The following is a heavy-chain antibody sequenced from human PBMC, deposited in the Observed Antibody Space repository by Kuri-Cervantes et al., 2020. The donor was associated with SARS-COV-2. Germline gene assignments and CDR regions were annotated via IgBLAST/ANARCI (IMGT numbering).Heavy chain of an antibody. D-gene: IGHD6-6*01. CDR3: ATDLSHIAARPGVYYYGMDV. V-gene: IGHV1-69*10. CDR2: IIPILGIA. J-gene: IGHJ6*02. Sequence: SVKVSCKASGGTFSSYAISWVRQAPGQGLEWMGGIIPILGIANYAQKFQGRVTITADKSTSTAYMELSSLRSEDTAVYYCATDLSHIAARPGVYYYGMDVWGQGTTVTVSS. CDR1: GGTFSSYA.